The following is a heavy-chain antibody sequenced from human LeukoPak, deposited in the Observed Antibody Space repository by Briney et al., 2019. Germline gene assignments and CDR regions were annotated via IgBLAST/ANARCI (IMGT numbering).Heavy chain of an antibody. D-gene: IGHD2/OR15-2a*01. Sequence: GASVKVSCKASGHTFTSYAMHWVRQAPGQRLEWMGWINAGNGNTKYSQKFQGRVTITRDTSASTAYMELSSLRSEDTAVYYCARRSIRDLAGDYWGQGTLVTVSS. V-gene: IGHV1-3*01. CDR3: ARRSIRDLAGDY. CDR1: GHTFTSYA. J-gene: IGHJ4*02. CDR2: INAGNGNT.